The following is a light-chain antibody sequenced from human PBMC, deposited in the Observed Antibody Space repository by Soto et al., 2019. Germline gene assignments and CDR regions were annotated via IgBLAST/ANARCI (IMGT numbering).Light chain of an antibody. Sequence: EIVLTQSPGTLSLSPGERATLSCRASQSVSSNYLAWYQQKPGQAPRLLIYGASSRATGIPDRFIGSGSGTDFTLTISRLEPXXXXXXXXXXXXXXXXVTFGGGTKVEIK. CDR1: QSVSSNY. CDR2: GAS. J-gene: IGKJ4*01. CDR3: XXXXXXXXVT. V-gene: IGKV3-20*01.